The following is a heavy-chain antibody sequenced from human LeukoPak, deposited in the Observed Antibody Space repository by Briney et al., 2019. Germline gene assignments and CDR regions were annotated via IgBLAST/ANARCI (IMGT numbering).Heavy chain of an antibody. Sequence: SETLSLTCTVSGGSISSYYWSWLRQPPGKGLEWIGYIYYSGSTNYNPSLKSRVTISVDTSKNQFSLKLSSVTAADTAVYYCASSPYYYDSSGYHQDVWGQGTTVTVSS. J-gene: IGHJ6*02. D-gene: IGHD3-22*01. CDR2: IYYSGST. V-gene: IGHV4-59*08. CDR1: GGSISSYY. CDR3: ASSPYYYDSSGYHQDV.